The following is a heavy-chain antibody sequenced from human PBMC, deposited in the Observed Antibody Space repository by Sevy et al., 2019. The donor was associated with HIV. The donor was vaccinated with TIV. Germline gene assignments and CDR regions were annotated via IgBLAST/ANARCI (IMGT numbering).Heavy chain of an antibody. J-gene: IGHJ6*03. D-gene: IGHD5-12*01. V-gene: IGHV3-33*01. CDR3: AGGQAGYRDYDYQYYYYYMDV. Sequence: GGSLRLSCAASGFTFSSYGMHWVRQAPGKGLEWVAVIWYDGSNKYYADSEKGRFTISRDNSNNALYLQMNSLRAEDTAVSYWAGGQAGYRDYDYQYYYYYMDVWGKGTTVTVSS. CDR1: GFTFSSYG. CDR2: IWYDGSNK.